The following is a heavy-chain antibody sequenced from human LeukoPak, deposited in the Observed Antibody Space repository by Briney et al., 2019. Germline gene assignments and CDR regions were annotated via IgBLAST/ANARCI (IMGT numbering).Heavy chain of an antibody. CDR2: IYTSGST. CDR1: GGSNSSYY. D-gene: IGHD3-10*01. Sequence: SETLSLTCTVSGGSNSSYYWSWIRQPAGKGLEWIGRIYTSGSTNYNPSLKSRVTMSVDTSKNQFSLKLSSVTAADTAVYYCARVLLWFGESMGNWFDPWGQGTLVTVSS. J-gene: IGHJ5*02. CDR3: ARVLLWFGESMGNWFDP. V-gene: IGHV4-4*07.